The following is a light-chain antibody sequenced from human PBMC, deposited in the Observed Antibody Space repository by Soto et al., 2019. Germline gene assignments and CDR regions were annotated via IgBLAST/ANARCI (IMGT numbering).Light chain of an antibody. CDR2: LNSDGSH. J-gene: IGLJ3*02. Sequence: QLVLTQSPSASASLGASVKLTCTLSSGHSSYAIAWHQQQPDKGPRYLMKLNSDGSHSKGDGIPDRFSGSSSGAERYLTISSLQSEDEADYYCQTWGTGIEVFGGGTKVTVL. CDR1: SGHSSYA. CDR3: QTWGTGIEV. V-gene: IGLV4-69*01.